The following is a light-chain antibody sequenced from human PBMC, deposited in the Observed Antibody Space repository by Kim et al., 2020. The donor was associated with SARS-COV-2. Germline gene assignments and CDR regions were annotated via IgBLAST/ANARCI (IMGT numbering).Light chain of an antibody. J-gene: IGKJ3*01. CDR3: QQSYSTPT. CDR1: QSIRSY. Sequence: DIRMTQSPSSLSASVGDRVTITCRASQSIRSYLSWYQQKPGKAPNLLIFAASSLQSGVPSRFSGRGSETDFTLTISSLQPEDIATYYCQQSYSTPTFGPGTKVDIK. CDR2: AAS. V-gene: IGKV1-39*01.